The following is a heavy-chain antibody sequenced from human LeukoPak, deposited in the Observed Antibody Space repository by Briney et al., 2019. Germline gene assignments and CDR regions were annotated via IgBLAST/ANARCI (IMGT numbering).Heavy chain of an antibody. CDR1: GGSISSYY. D-gene: IGHD6-6*01. V-gene: IGHV4-59*12. Sequence: SETLSLTCTVSGGSISSYYWSWIRQPPGKGLEWIGYIYHSGSTCYNPSLKSRVTISVDRSKNQFSLKLSSVTAADTAVYYCARAGGYSSSGWFDPWGQGTLVTVSS. CDR3: ARAGGYSSSGWFDP. CDR2: IYHSGST. J-gene: IGHJ5*02.